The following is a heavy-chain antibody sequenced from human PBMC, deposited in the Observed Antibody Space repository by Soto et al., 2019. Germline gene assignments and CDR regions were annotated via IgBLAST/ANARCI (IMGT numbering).Heavy chain of an antibody. V-gene: IGHV2-5*02. D-gene: IGHD3-3*02. CDR3: AHTPPQGIGALEI. CDR2: LYWDDDN. CDR1: GFSLRTTGGG. Sequence: AGPTLVNPTQALTLTCTFSGFSLRTTGGGLSWIRQPQGKALEWLALLYWDDDNRYNPSLKRRLTLTKDTSQSQVVLALTTGAPADNATYYCAHTPPQGIGALEIWGQGTMVAVS. J-gene: IGHJ3*02.